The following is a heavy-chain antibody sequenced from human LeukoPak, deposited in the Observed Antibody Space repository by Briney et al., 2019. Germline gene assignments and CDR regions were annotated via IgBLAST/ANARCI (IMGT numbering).Heavy chain of an antibody. CDR3: ARCSPGDSSNFYAVLQY. D-gene: IGHD3-22*01. V-gene: IGHV1-69*06. J-gene: IGHJ4*02. CDR1: GGTFSSYA. Sequence: GASVKVSCKASGGTFSSYAVSWVRPTPGQGLEWLGGIIPVFGTTTYAQKFQAKVTMTADKSTNTAYLEISSLTSDDTAVYYCARCSPGDSSNFYAVLQYWGQGTQVTVST. CDR2: IIPVFGTT.